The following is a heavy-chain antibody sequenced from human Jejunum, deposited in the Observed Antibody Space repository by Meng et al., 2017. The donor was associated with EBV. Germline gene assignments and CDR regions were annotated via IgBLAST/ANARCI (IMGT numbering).Heavy chain of an antibody. CDR2: VDTEDGET. J-gene: IGHJ4*01. Sequence: EVKLVQYGAEVKKPGATVKISCKVSGYMFTDYYIHWVQEAPGKGLEWMGLVDTEDGETMYAEKFQGRVTITADTSTDTAYMELSSLRSEDTAVYYCATGHYNWKYPDYWGHGTLVTVSS. CDR3: ATGHYNWKYPDY. V-gene: IGHV1-69-2*01. D-gene: IGHD1-7*01. CDR1: GYMFTDYY.